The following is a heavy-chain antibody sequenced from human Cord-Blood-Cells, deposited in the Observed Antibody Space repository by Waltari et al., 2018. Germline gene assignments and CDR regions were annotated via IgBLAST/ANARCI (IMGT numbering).Heavy chain of an antibody. CDR3: ARPNYYGSGSFDY. CDR2: VNAGNGNT. J-gene: IGHJ4*02. V-gene: IGHV1-3*01. Sequence: QVQLVQSGAEVKKPGASVKVSCKASGYPFTSYAMHWVRQAPGQRLEWMGWVNAGNGNTKYSQKFQGRVTITRDTSASTAYMELSSLRSEDTAVYYCARPNYYGSGSFDYWGQGTLVTVSS. D-gene: IGHD3-10*01. CDR1: GYPFTSYA.